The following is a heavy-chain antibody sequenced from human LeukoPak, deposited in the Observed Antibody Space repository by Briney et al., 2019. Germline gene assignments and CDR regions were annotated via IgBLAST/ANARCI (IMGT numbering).Heavy chain of an antibody. V-gene: IGHV3-23*01. CDR3: AKDLSPGPD. CDR1: GFTFSSYS. J-gene: IGHJ4*02. Sequence: GGSLRLSCAASGFTFSSYSMNWVRQAPGRGLKWVSAIIGSGLTTYYADSVKGRFAISRDNSKNTLYLQMNSLRAEDTAVYYCAKDLSPGPDWGQGTLVTVSS. CDR2: IIGSGLTT.